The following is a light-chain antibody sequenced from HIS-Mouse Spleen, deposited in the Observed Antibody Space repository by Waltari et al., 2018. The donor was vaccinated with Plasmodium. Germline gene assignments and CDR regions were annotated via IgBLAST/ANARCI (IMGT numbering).Light chain of an antibody. J-gene: IGLJ2*01. CDR2: DAS. Sequence: QSVLTQPASVSGSPGQSITLSCTGTSSDVGGYNYVSWYQQHPGKAPKRVIYDASNRPSGVSTPVSGSKAENTASLTICGLQAEDEADYYCSSYTGSSTLVFGGGTKLSVL. V-gene: IGLV2-14*03. CDR3: SSYTGSSTLV. CDR1: SSDVGGYNY.